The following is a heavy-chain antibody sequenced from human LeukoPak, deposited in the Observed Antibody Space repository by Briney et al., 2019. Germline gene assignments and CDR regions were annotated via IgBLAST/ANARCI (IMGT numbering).Heavy chain of an antibody. CDR3: ARHKPTGSYPLEL. V-gene: IGHV4-59*08. Sequence: PSETLSLTCIVSGGSISSDYWSWLRQPPGKGLEWIGHIYYSGSTNYNPSLRSRLTISVDTSTSQLSLKLSSVTAADTAVYYCARHKPTGSYPLELWGQGTLVTVSS. CDR1: GGSISSDY. D-gene: IGHD3-10*01. J-gene: IGHJ4*02. CDR2: IYYSGST.